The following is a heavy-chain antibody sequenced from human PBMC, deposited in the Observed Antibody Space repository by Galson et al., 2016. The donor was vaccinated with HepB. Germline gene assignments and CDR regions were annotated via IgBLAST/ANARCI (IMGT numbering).Heavy chain of an antibody. CDR1: GFIFSDYA. CDR3: TRHTILGPFDS. V-gene: IGHV3-73*01. D-gene: IGHD5-24*01. CDR2: IVTEVRGYAT. J-gene: IGHJ5*01. Sequence: SLRLSCAASGFIFSDYAMHWVRQAPGKGLEWVGRIVTEVRGYATLYAASMKGRFTISRDDSKNTLYLQMNRLKTEDTALYYCTRHTILGPFDSWGQGTLVTVSS.